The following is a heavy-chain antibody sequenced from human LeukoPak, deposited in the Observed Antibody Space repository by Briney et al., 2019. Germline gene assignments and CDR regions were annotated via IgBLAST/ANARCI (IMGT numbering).Heavy chain of an antibody. CDR2: ISGSGGST. CDR3: ANGWELPGNY. D-gene: IGHD1-26*01. CDR1: GFTFSSYA. V-gene: IGHV3-23*01. J-gene: IGHJ4*02. Sequence: GRSLRLSCAASGFTFSSYAMSWVRQAPGKGLEWVSAISGSGGSTYYADSVKGRFTISRDNSKNTLYLQMNSLRAEDTAVYYCANGWELPGNYWGQGTLVTVSS.